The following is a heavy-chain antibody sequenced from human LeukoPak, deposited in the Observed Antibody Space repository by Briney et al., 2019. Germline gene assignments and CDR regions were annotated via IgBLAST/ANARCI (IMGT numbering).Heavy chain of an antibody. CDR3: AKDPSGVGWFDP. CDR1: GFTFSSYW. D-gene: IGHD3-10*01. CDR2: IKQDGSEK. Sequence: GGSLRLSCAASGFTFSSYWMSWVRQAPGKGLEWVANIKQDGSEKYYVDSVKGRFTVSRDNSKNTLYLQMNSLRAEDTAVYYCAKDPSGVGWFDPWGQGTLVTVSS. J-gene: IGHJ5*02. V-gene: IGHV3-7*03.